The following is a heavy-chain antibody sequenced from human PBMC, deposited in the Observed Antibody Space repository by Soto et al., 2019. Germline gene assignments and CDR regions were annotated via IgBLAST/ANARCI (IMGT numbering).Heavy chain of an antibody. J-gene: IGHJ4*02. CDR2: IGPGGNS. V-gene: IGHV4-39*01. CDR3: ARHLGPTGVMD. D-gene: IGHD3-16*01. CDR1: GDYIGSSAYF. Sequence: QLQLQESGPGLVRPSETLSLTCAVSGDYIGSSAYFWGWTRRSPGKGLEWIASIGPGGNSNYTPSLKSRVTISSDASTNHFSLTVTSVTAADTAIYYCARHLGPTGVMDWGKGLLVTVSS.